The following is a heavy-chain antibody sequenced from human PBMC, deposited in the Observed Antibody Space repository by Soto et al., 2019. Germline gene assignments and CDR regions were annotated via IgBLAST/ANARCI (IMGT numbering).Heavy chain of an antibody. V-gene: IGHV4-59*01. CDR1: GGSISSYY. CDR2: IYYSGST. CDR3: ARIHTVDFDL. Sequence: QVQLQESGPGLVKPSETLSLTCTVSGGSISSYYWSWIRQPPGKGLEWIGYIYYSGSTNYNPSLKSRFTISVYTSKNQFSLTLSSVTAADTAVYYCARIHTVDFDLWGRGTLVTVSS. J-gene: IGHJ2*01.